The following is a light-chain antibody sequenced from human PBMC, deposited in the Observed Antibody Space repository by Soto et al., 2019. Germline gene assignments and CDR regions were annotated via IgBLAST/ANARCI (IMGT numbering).Light chain of an antibody. Sequence: AIRMTQAPSSFSASTGDGVTITCRASQGISSYLAWYQQKPGKAPRLLIDAASTLQSGVPSRFSGSGSGTDFTLTITCLQSEDVATYYCHHYYSDGFTVGPGTNVDIK. CDR1: QGISSY. CDR2: AAS. V-gene: IGKV1-8*01. J-gene: IGKJ3*01. CDR3: HHYYSDGFT.